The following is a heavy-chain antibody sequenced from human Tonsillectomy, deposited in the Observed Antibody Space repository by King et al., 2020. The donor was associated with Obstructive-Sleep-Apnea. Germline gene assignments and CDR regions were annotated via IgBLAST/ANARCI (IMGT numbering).Heavy chain of an antibody. D-gene: IGHD5-18*01. CDR3: TRRYSFGPYFYY. Sequence: DVQLVESGGGLVQPGRSLRLSCTASGFTFGDYAMSWFRQAPGKGLEWVGFIRSKAYGGTAEYAASVKGRFTISRDDSKSIAYLQMNSLKTEDTAVYYCTRRYSFGPYFYYSGQGTLVTVSS. CDR1: GFTFGDYA. V-gene: IGHV3-49*03. J-gene: IGHJ4*02. CDR2: IRSKAYGGTA.